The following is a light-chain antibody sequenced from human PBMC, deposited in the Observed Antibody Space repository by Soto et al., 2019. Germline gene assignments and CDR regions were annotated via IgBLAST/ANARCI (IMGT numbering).Light chain of an antibody. J-gene: IGLJ2*01. V-gene: IGLV2-8*01. Sequence: QSALTQPPSASGSPGQSVTISCTGTSSDVGAYNYVSWYQQHPGKAPKLMIYEVSKRPSGVPARFSGSKSGNTASLTVSGLQAEDEADYYCSSYAGSNILFGGGTRVTVL. CDR3: SSYAGSNIL. CDR1: SSDVGAYNY. CDR2: EVS.